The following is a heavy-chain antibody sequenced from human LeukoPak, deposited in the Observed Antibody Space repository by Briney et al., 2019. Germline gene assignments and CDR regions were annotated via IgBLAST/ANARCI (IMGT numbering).Heavy chain of an antibody. V-gene: IGHV4-4*07. D-gene: IGHD6-19*01. CDR2: IYTSGST. CDR3: ARTYSSGWYSPYNWFDP. CDR1: GGSLSRYY. Sequence: SDTLSLPCTLSGGSLSRYYWRCLRQPAGKGVEWIGRIYTSGSTNYNPSLKSRVTMSVDTSKNQFSLKLSSVTAADTAVYYCARTYSSGWYSPYNWFDPWGQGTLVTVSS. J-gene: IGHJ5*02.